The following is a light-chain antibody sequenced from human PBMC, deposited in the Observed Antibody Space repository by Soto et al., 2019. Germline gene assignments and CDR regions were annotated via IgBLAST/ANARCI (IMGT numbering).Light chain of an antibody. CDR3: SSYAGSNIVV. CDR2: EVS. V-gene: IGLV2-14*01. Sequence: QSALTQPASVSGSPGQSITISCTGTSSDVGGYNYVSWYQHHPGKVPKLMIYEVSNRPLGISNRFSGSKSGNTASLTISGLQSEDEADYYCSSYAGSNIVVFGGGTKLTVL. CDR1: SSDVGGYNY. J-gene: IGLJ2*01.